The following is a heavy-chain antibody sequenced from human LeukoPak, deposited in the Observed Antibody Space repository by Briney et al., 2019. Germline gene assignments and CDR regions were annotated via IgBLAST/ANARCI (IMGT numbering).Heavy chain of an antibody. CDR2: ISAYNGNT. Sequence: ASVKVSCKASGYTFTGYGISWVRQAPGQGLEWMGWISAYNGNTNYAQKLQGRVTMTTDTSTSTAYMELRSLRSDDTAVYYCARDGRYYDSSGYYRINFDYWGQGTLVTVSS. V-gene: IGHV1-18*01. J-gene: IGHJ4*02. D-gene: IGHD3-22*01. CDR1: GYTFTGYG. CDR3: ARDGRYYDSSGYYRINFDY.